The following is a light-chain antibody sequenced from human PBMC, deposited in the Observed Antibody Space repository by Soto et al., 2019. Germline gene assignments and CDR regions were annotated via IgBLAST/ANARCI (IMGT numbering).Light chain of an antibody. CDR3: QQSYSTPLT. CDR2: AAS. J-gene: IGKJ4*01. CDR1: QSISNF. V-gene: IGKV1-39*01. Sequence: DIQMTQSPSSLSASVGDRVTITCRASQSISNFLNWYQQKPGKAPKLLIYAASSLQSGVPARFSGSGSGTVFTLTIISLQPEDFATYYCQQSYSTPLTFGGGTKVEIK.